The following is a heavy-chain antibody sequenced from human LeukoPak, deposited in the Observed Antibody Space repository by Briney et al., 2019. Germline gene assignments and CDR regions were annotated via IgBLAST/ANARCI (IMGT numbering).Heavy chain of an antibody. CDR3: ARDRYQPLRY. CDR1: GGSFSGYY. D-gene: IGHD2-2*01. CDR2: INHSGST. J-gene: IGHJ4*02. Sequence: SETLSLTCAVYGGSFSGYYWSWIRQPPGKGLEWIGEINHSGSTNYNPSLKSRVTISVDTSKNQFSLKLSSVTAADTAVYYCARDRYQPLRYWGQGTLVTVSS. V-gene: IGHV4-34*01.